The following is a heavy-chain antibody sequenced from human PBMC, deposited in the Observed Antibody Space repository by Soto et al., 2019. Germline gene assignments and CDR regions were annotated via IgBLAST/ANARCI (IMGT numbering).Heavy chain of an antibody. V-gene: IGHV4-4*02. CDR3: AREGSMYYDFWSGYYRAWYYYGMDV. Sequence: SSETLSLTCAVSGGSISSSNWWSWVRQPPGKGLEWIGEIYHSGSTNYNPSLKSRVTISVDKSKNQFSLKLSSVTAADTAVYYCAREGSMYYDFWSGYYRAWYYYGMDVWGQGTTVTVSS. J-gene: IGHJ6*02. D-gene: IGHD3-3*01. CDR2: IYHSGST. CDR1: GGSISSSNW.